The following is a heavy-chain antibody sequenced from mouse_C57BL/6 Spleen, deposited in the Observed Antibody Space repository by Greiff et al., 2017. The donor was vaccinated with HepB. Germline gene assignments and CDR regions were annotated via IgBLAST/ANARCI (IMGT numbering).Heavy chain of an antibody. Sequence: QVQLQQPGAELVKPGASVKLSCKASGYTFTSYWMHWVKQRPGQGLEWIGMIHPNSGSTNNNEKFKSKATLTVDKSSSTAYMQLSSLTSEDSAVYYCARDYYGSSSHWYFDVWGTGTTVTVSS. CDR3: ARDYYGSSSHWYFDV. CDR2: IHPNSGST. J-gene: IGHJ1*03. V-gene: IGHV1-64*01. CDR1: GYTFTSYW. D-gene: IGHD1-1*01.